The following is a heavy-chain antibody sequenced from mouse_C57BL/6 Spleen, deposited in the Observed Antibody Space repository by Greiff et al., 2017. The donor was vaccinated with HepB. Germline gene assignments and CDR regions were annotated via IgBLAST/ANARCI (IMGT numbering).Heavy chain of an antibody. J-gene: IGHJ4*01. Sequence: QLQQPGAELVRPGSSVKLSCKASGYTFTSYWMDWVKQRPGQGLEWIGNIYPSDSETHYNQKFKDKATLTVDKSSSTAYMQLSSLTSEDSAVYYCARGGPYAMDYWGQGTSVTVSS. CDR1: GYTFTSYW. V-gene: IGHV1-61*01. CDR2: IYPSDSET. CDR3: ARGGPYAMDY.